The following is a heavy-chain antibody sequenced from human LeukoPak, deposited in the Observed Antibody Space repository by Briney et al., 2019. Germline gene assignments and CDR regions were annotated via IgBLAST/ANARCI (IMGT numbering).Heavy chain of an antibody. CDR2: ISGSGGST. J-gene: IGHJ4*02. CDR1: GFTFSSYA. D-gene: IGHD2-2*02. Sequence: GGSLRLSCAASGFTFSSYAMSWVRQAPGKGLEWVSAISGSGGSTYYADSVKSRFTISRDNSKNTLYLQMNSLRAEDTAVYYCAKDRRRYCSSTSCYTQWYFDYWGQGTLVTVSS. V-gene: IGHV3-23*01. CDR3: AKDRRRYCSSTSCYTQWYFDY.